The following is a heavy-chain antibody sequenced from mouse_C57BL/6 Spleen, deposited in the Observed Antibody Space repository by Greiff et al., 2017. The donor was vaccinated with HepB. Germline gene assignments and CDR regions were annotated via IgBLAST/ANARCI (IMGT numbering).Heavy chain of an antibody. CDR3: ARRYYDYGGDY. D-gene: IGHD2-4*01. Sequence: QVQLQQPGAELVKPGASVKLSCKASGYTFTSYWMQWVKQRPGQGLEWIGEIDPSDSYTNYNQKFKGKATLTVETSSSTAYMQLSSLTSEDSAVYYCARRYYDYGGDYWGQGTTLTVSS. CDR2: IDPSDSYT. J-gene: IGHJ2*01. CDR1: GYTFTSYW. V-gene: IGHV1-50*01.